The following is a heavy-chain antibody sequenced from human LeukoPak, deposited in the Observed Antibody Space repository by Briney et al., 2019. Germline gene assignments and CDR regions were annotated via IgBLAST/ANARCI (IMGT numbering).Heavy chain of an antibody. J-gene: IGHJ3*02. V-gene: IGHV1-2*02. CDR3: ARVPLSLDAFDI. Sequence: ASVKVSCKASGYTFTGYYMHWVRQAPGQGLEWMGWINPNSGGTNYAQKFQGRATMTRDTSISTAYMELSRLRSDDTAVYYCARVPLSLDAFDIWGQGTMVTVSS. CDR1: GYTFTGYY. D-gene: IGHD3-10*01. CDR2: INPNSGGT.